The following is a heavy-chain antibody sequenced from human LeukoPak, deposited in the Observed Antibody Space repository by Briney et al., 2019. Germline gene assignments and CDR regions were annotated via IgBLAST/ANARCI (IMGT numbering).Heavy chain of an antibody. D-gene: IGHD6-13*01. CDR1: GGSVSSGSYY. J-gene: IGHJ6*02. Sequence: PSETLSLTCTVSGGSVSSGSYYWSWIRQPPGKGLERIGYIYYSGSTNYNPSLKSRVTISVDTSKNQFSLKLSSATAADTAVYYCARAPAAGDYYGMDVWGQGTTVTVSS. CDR3: ARAPAAGDYYGMDV. V-gene: IGHV4-61*01. CDR2: IYYSGST.